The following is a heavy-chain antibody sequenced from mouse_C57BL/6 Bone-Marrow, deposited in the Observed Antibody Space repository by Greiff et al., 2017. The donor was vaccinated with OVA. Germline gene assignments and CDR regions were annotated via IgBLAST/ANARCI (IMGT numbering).Heavy chain of an antibody. J-gene: IGHJ1*03. Sequence: QVQLQQSGPELVKPGASVKISCKASGYAFSSSWMNWVKQRPGKGLEWIGRIYPGDGDTNYNGKFKGKATLTADKSSSTAYMQLSSLTSEDSAVXFWEREVYGSASWFLDVWGTGTTVTVSS. CDR2: IYPGDGDT. CDR3: EREVYGSASWFLDV. CDR1: GYAFSSSW. D-gene: IGHD1-1*01. V-gene: IGHV1-82*01.